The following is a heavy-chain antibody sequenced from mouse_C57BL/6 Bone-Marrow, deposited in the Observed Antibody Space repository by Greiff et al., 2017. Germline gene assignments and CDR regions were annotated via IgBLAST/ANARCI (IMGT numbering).Heavy chain of an antibody. CDR1: GYSITSYY. CDR3: ARYSYYYAMDY. Sequence: EVHLVESGPGLAKPSQTLSLTCSVTGYSITSYYWNWIRQFPGNKLEYMGYISYSGSTYYNPSLKSRISITRDTSKNQYYLQLNSVTTEDTATYYCARYSYYYAMDYWGQGTSVTVSS. CDR2: ISYSGST. V-gene: IGHV3-8*01. J-gene: IGHJ4*01. D-gene: IGHD1-1*01.